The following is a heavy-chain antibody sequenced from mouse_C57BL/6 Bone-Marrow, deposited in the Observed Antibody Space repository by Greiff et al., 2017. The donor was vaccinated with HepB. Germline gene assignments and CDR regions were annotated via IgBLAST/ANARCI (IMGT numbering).Heavy chain of an antibody. D-gene: IGHD2-4*01. CDR3: ARRLRRDYYAMDY. J-gene: IGHJ4*01. V-gene: IGHV2-6*01. CDR1: GFSLTSYG. Sequence: VKLEESGPGLVAPSQSLSITCTVSGFSLTSYGVDWVRQSPGKGLEWLGVIWGVGSTNYNSALKSRLSISKDNSKSQVFLKMNSLQTDDTAMYYCARRLRRDYYAMDYWGQGTSVTVSS. CDR2: IWGVGST.